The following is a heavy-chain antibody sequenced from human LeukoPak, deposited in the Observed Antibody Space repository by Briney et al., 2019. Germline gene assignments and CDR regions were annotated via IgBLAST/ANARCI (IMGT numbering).Heavy chain of an antibody. CDR3: ARDISWDYVWGSYRSLYYYYGMDV. J-gene: IGHJ6*02. Sequence: GGSLRLSCAASGFTFSSYSMNWVRQAPGKGLEWVSSISSSSSYIYYADSVKGRFTISRDNAKNSLYLQMNSLRAEDTAVYYRARDISWDYVWGSYRSLYYYYGMDVWGQGTTVTVSS. CDR1: GFTFSSYS. CDR2: ISSSSSYI. V-gene: IGHV3-21*01. D-gene: IGHD3-16*02.